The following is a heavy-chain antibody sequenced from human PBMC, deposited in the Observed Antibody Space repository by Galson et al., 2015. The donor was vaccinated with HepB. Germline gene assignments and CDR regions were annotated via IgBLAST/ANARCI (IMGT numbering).Heavy chain of an antibody. V-gene: IGHV3-30*04. CDR2: ISYDGSNK. J-gene: IGHJ4*02. CDR3: ARTYGDYALAYFDY. D-gene: IGHD4-17*01. CDR1: GFTFSTYA. Sequence: SLRLSCAASGFTFSTYAMHWVRQAPGKGLEWVAVISYDGSNKYYADSVKGRFTISRDNSKNTLYLQMNSLRSEDTAVYYCARTYGDYALAYFDYWGQGTLVTVSS.